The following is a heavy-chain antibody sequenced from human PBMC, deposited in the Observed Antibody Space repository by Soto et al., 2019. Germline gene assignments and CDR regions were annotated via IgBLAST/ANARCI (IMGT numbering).Heavy chain of an antibody. CDR2: IWYDGSNK. Sequence: QVQLVESGGGVVQPGRSLRLSCAASGFSFNNYGMHWVRRAPGKGLEWVALIWYDGSNKNSADSVKGRFTISRDNSKNTVYLQMNSLRVEDTAMYYCARDRWAGGYNVFDYWGQGTLVTVSS. J-gene: IGHJ4*02. CDR3: ARDRWAGGYNVFDY. CDR1: GFSFNNYG. D-gene: IGHD5-12*01. V-gene: IGHV3-33*01.